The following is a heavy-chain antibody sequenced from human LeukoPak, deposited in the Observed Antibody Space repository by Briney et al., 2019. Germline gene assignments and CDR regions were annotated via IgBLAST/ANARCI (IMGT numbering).Heavy chain of an antibody. Sequence: SQTLSLTCAISGDSVSSNIAAWNWIRQSPTRGLEWLGRTHYSSRWYNDYAVSVKSRITIYADTSKNQFSLQLNSVPPEDTAVYYCARSQGDMDVWGKGTSVTVSS. CDR1: GDSVSSNIAA. D-gene: IGHD1-26*01. J-gene: IGHJ6*03. CDR2: THYSSRWYN. CDR3: ARSQGDMDV. V-gene: IGHV6-1*01.